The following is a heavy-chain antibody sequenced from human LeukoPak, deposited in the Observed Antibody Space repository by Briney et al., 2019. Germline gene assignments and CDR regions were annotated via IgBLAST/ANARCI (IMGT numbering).Heavy chain of an antibody. CDR2: IRYDGNSQ. J-gene: IGHJ4*02. Sequence: GGSLRLSCAASGFTFSSYGTHWVRQAPGKGLEWVAFIRYDGNSQHYADSVKGRFTISRDNSKNTLYMQMNSLRVEDTAVYYCAKDTWSYWGQGTLVTVSS. CDR3: AKDTWSY. CDR1: GFTFSSYG. V-gene: IGHV3-30*02.